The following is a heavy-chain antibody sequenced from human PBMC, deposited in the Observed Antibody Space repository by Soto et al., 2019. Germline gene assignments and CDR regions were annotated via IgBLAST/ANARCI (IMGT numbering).Heavy chain of an antibody. CDR1: GASVSSAGYY. CDR2: IYYSGST. CDR3: ARVGGNAGDFDI. Sequence: SETLSLTCTVSGASVSSAGYYWSWIRQPPGKGLEWIGYIYYSGSTNYNSSLKDRLTISVDTSKNQFSLKLTSVTAADTAVYYRARVGGNAGDFDIWGQGTMVTVSS. J-gene: IGHJ3*02. D-gene: IGHD2-15*01. V-gene: IGHV4-61*08.